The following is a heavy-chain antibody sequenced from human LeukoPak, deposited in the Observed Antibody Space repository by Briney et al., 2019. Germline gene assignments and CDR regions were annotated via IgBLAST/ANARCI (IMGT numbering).Heavy chain of an antibody. CDR2: IWYDGNNK. Sequence: PGGSLRLSCAASGFTFSSFGMHWVRQAPGKGLEWVAVIWYDGNNKYYADSVKGRFTISRDNSKNTLYLQMNSLRAEDTAVYYCAKGRIVGALNFDYWGQGTLVTVSS. CDR3: AKGRIVGALNFDY. CDR1: GFTFSSFG. D-gene: IGHD1-26*01. V-gene: IGHV3-30*02. J-gene: IGHJ4*02.